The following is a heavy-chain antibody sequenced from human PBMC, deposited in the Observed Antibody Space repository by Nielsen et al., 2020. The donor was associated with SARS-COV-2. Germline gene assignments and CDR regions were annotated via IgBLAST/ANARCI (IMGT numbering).Heavy chain of an antibody. D-gene: IGHD1-20*01. Sequence: ASVKVSCKASGYTFINYAIHWVRQAPGQRLEWMGWIDAGNGNTKYSQKFQDKVTITRDTSASTASMELTSLRSEDTAVYYCARMGKYNWKDIHYYMDVWGKGTTVTVSS. CDR1: GYTFINYA. J-gene: IGHJ6*03. CDR2: IDAGNGNT. CDR3: ARMGKYNWKDIHYYMDV. V-gene: IGHV1-3*01.